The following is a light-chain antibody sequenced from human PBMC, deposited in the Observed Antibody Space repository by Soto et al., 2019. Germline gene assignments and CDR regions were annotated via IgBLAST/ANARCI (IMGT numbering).Light chain of an antibody. CDR1: QSLTNSR. CDR3: QQRHMWPIT. J-gene: IGKJ5*01. V-gene: IGKV3D-20*02. Sequence: EIVLTQSPGTLSLSPGERATLSCRASQSLTNSRLAWYQQKPGQAPKVLIYGGSNRATGIPDRFSGSGSGTDFTLTISRLEPEDSAVYYCQQRHMWPITFGQGTRLEIK. CDR2: GGS.